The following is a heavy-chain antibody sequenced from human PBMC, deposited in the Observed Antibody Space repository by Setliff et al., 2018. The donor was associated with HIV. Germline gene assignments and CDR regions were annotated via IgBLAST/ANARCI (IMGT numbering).Heavy chain of an antibody. CDR1: GGSISSSVYY. D-gene: IGHD1-26*01. V-gene: IGHV4-39*01. CDR3: ARHYQHSWVGVDYYFMDV. CDR2: IYYSGST. J-gene: IGHJ6*03. Sequence: SETLSLTCTVSGGSISSSVYYWGWIRQPPGKGLEWIGNIYYSGSTYYNPSLKSRITISVDTSTNQFSLKLSSVTAADTAVYYCARHYQHSWVGVDYYFMDVWGKGTTVTVSS.